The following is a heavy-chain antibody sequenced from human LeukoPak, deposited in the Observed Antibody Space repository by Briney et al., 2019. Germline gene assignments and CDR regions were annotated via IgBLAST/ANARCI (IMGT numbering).Heavy chain of an antibody. CDR2: IRWDGNNR. CDR1: GLTFDDYT. J-gene: IGHJ4*02. Sequence: GGSLRLSCAASGLTFDDYTMHWVRQTPGKGLEWVSLIRWDGNNRHYADSVQGRFTIFRDNSKTSLYLQMNSLRTEDTAFYYCAKEGGTIYFDYWGPGTLVTVSS. CDR3: AKEGGTIYFDY. D-gene: IGHD1-1*01. V-gene: IGHV3-43*01.